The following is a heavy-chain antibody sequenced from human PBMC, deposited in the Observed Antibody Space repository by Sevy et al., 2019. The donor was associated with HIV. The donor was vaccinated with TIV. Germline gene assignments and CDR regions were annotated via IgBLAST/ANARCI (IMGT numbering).Heavy chain of an antibody. J-gene: IGHJ4*02. CDR3: SSGGSFDY. Sequence: GGSLRLSCAASGFTFNNYGMHWVRQAPGKGLEWVANIKPDGSEKNYVDSMKGRFTISRDDAKNSLYLQMNSLRVEDTAVYYCSSGGSFDYWGQGTLVTVSS. CDR1: GFTFNNYG. V-gene: IGHV3-7*01. CDR2: IKPDGSEK.